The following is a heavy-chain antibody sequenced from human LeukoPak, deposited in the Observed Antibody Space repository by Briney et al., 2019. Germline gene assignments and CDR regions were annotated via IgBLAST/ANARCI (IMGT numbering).Heavy chain of an antibody. J-gene: IGHJ4*02. CDR1: GYSISSGYY. V-gene: IGHV4-38-2*01. Sequence: SETLSLTCAVSGYSISSGYYWGWIGQPPGKGLDWIGSIYHSGSPYYNPSLKSRVTISVDTSKNQFSLKLSSVTAADTAVYYCARQTTYFDYWGQGTLVTVSS. D-gene: IGHD1-14*01. CDR2: IYHSGSP. CDR3: ARQTTYFDY.